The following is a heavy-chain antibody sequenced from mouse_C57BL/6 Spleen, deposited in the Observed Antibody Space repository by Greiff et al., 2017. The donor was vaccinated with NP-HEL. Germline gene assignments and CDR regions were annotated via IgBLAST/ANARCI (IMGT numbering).Heavy chain of an antibody. CDR2: ISYDGSN. V-gene: IGHV3-6*01. CDR1: GYSITSGYY. Sequence: EVQLQQSGPGLVKPSPSLSLSCSVTGYSITSGYYWNWIRQFPGNKLEWMGYISYDGSNNYNPSLKNRISITRDTSKNQFFLKLNSVTTEDTATYYCAGGPHYWGQGTTLTVSS. J-gene: IGHJ2*01. CDR3: AGGPHY.